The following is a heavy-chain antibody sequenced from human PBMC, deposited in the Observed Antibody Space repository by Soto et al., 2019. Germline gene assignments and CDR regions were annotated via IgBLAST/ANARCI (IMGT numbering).Heavy chain of an antibody. D-gene: IGHD3-3*01. CDR3: AASQYDFWSGYYGMDV. J-gene: IGHJ6*02. V-gene: IGHV1-58*01. CDR1: GFTFTSSA. Sequence: SVKVSCKASGFTFTSSAVQWVRQARGQRLEWIGWIVVGSGNTNYAQKFQERVTITRDMSTSTAYMELSSLRSGDTAVYYCAASQYDFWSGYYGMDVWGQGTTVTVSS. CDR2: IVVGSGNT.